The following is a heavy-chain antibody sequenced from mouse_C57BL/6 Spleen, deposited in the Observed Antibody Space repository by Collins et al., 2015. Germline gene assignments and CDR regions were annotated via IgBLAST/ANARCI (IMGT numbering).Heavy chain of an antibody. CDR1: STSGIG. J-gene: IGHJ4*01. D-gene: IGHD1-1*02. CDR3: AQSDGRGMDY. Sequence: STSGIGVTWIRQPSGKGLEWLATIWWDDDNRYNPSLKSRLTVSKDTSNNQAFLNIITVETADTAIYYCAQSDGRGMDYWGQGTSVTVSS. V-gene: IGHV8-4*01. CDR2: IWWDDDN.